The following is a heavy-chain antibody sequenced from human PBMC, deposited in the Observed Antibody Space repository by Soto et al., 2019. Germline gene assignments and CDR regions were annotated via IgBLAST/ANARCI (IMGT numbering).Heavy chain of an antibody. V-gene: IGHV1-69*01. CDR2: IIPVFQTA. CDR1: GGLFSSYP. J-gene: IGHJ4*02. CDR3: ARGGSGYTWFNEF. Sequence: QEQLVQSGAEVKKPGSSVKVSCKASGGLFSSYPISWVRQVPGQGLDWMGGIIPVFQTAYYTQRFQGRVTITADESTNTAYMELSSLRSEDTAIYYCARGGSGYTWFNEFWGQVTLVTVSS. D-gene: IGHD3-22*01.